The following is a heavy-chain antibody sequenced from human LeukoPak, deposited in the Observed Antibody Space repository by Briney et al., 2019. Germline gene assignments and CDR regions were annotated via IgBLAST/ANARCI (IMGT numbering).Heavy chain of an antibody. J-gene: IGHJ4*02. CDR1: GFTFDDYT. CDR3: AKGSSSGWYEAFDY. V-gene: IGHV3-43*01. Sequence: PGGSLRLSCAASGFTFDDYTMHWVRQAPGKGLEWVSLISWDGGSTYYADSVKGRFTISRDNSKNSLYLQMNSLRTEDTALYYCAKGSSSGWYEAFDYWGQGTLVTVSS. D-gene: IGHD6-19*01. CDR2: ISWDGGST.